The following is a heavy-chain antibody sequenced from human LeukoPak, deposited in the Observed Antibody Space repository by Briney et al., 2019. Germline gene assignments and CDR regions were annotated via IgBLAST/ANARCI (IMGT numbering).Heavy chain of an antibody. Sequence: GGSLRLSCAVSGFTFSSYWMSWVRQAPGKGLEWVANIKQDGSEKYYVDSVKGRSTISRDNAKNSLYLQMNSLRVEDTAVYYCARFPQDGMDVWGQGTTVTVSS. J-gene: IGHJ6*02. CDR1: GFTFSSYW. CDR3: ARFPQDGMDV. V-gene: IGHV3-7*01. CDR2: IKQDGSEK.